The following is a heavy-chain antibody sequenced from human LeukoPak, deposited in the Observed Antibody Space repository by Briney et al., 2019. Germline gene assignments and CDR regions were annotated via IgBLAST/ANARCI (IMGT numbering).Heavy chain of an antibody. Sequence: GESLKISCKGSGYSFTSYWIGWVRQMPGKGLEWMGIIYPGDSDTRYGPSLQGQVTISADKSISTAYLQWSSLKASDTAMYYCARSPPTSSTSCYFNYWGQGTLVTVSS. J-gene: IGHJ4*02. V-gene: IGHV5-51*01. CDR1: GYSFTSYW. D-gene: IGHD2-2*01. CDR3: ARSPPTSSTSCYFNY. CDR2: IYPGDSDT.